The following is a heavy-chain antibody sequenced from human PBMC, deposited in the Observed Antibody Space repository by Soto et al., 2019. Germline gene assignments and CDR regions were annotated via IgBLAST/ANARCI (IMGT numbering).Heavy chain of an antibody. Sequence: EVQLVEFGGGLEQPGRSLRLSCAASGFTFDDYAMHWVRQTPGKGPEWVSGISWNSINIDYADSVKGRFTISRDNAKNLLYLQMNSLRAEDTALYSCAASRSYCLDYWGQGTLVTVSS. CDR1: GFTFDDYA. J-gene: IGHJ4*02. CDR2: ISWNSINI. V-gene: IGHV3-9*01. CDR3: AASRSYCLDY. D-gene: IGHD3-10*01.